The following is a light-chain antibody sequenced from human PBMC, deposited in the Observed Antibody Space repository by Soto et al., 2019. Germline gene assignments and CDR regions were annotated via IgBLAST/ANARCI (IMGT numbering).Light chain of an antibody. CDR3: QQYGSSPKT. Sequence: EIVLTQSPGTLSLSPGERATLSCRASQSVTSNYLAWYQQKPGQAPRLLIYAASSRATAIPDRFSGSGSETDFTLTISRLEPEDFAVYYWQQYGSSPKTFGQGTKLEIK. CDR2: AAS. J-gene: IGKJ1*01. V-gene: IGKV3-20*01. CDR1: QSVTSNY.